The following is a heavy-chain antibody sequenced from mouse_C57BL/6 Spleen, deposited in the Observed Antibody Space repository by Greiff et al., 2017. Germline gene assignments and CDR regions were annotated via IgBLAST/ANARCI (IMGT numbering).Heavy chain of an antibody. Sequence: QVHVKQSGAELVKPGASVKLSCKASGYTFTSYWMHWVKQRPGQGLEWIGMIHPNSGSTNYNEKFKSKATLTVDKSSSTAYMQLSSLTSEDSAVYYCAREGGYDDAMDYWGQGTSVTVSS. V-gene: IGHV1-64*01. CDR2: IHPNSGST. CDR3: AREGGYDDAMDY. J-gene: IGHJ4*01. D-gene: IGHD2-2*01. CDR1: GYTFTSYW.